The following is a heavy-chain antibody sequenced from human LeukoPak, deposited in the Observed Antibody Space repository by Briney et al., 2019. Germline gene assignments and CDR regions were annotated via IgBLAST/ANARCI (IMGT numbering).Heavy chain of an antibody. V-gene: IGHV4-59*01. CDR3: AREVTIFGVADRGYMDV. Sequence: SETLSLTCTVSGGSISSYYWSWIRQPPGKGLEWIGYIYYSGSTNYNPSLKSRVTISVDTSKNQFSLKLSSVTAADTAVYYCAREVTIFGVADRGYMDVWGKGTTVTVSS. CDR1: GGSISSYY. CDR2: IYYSGST. D-gene: IGHD3-3*01. J-gene: IGHJ6*03.